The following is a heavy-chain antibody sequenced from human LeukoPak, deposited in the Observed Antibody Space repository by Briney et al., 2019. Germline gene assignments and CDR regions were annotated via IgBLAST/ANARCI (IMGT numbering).Heavy chain of an antibody. J-gene: IGHJ4*02. V-gene: IGHV3-21*01. Sequence: GGSLRLSCAASGFTFSSYAMSWVRQAPGKGLEWVSFISTSSSYADSVKGRFTISRDNAKNSLYLQMNSLRAEDTAVYYCARGYWGYFDSWGQGTLVTVSS. CDR2: ISTSSSY. CDR1: GFTFSSYA. CDR3: ARGYWGYFDS. D-gene: IGHD7-27*01.